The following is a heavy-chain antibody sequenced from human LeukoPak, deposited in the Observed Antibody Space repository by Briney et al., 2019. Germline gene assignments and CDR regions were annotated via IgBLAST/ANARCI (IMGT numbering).Heavy chain of an antibody. Sequence: PSETLSLTCTVSGGSISSYYWSWIRQPPGKGLEWIGYIYYSGSTNYNPSLKSRVTISVDTSKNQFSLKLSSVTAADTAVYYCARLSYGGYENWGQGTLVTVSS. D-gene: IGHD4-17*01. CDR1: GGSISSYY. J-gene: IGHJ4*02. CDR2: IYYSGST. V-gene: IGHV4-59*12. CDR3: ARLSYGGYEN.